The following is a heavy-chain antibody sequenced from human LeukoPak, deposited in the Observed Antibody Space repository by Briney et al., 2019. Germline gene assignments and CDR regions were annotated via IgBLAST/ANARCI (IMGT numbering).Heavy chain of an antibody. J-gene: IGHJ4*02. CDR2: ISGSGGST. CDR1: GFTFSSYS. V-gene: IGHV3-23*01. Sequence: GGSLRLSCAASGFTFSSYSMNWVRQAPGKGLEWVSAISGSGGSTYYADSVKGRFTISRDNSKNTLYLQMNSLRAEDTAVYYCAKIVGATKPVDYWGQGTLVTVSS. D-gene: IGHD1-26*01. CDR3: AKIVGATKPVDY.